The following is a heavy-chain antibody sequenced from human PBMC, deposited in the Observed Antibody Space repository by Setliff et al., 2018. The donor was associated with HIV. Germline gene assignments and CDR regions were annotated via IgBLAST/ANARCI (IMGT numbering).Heavy chain of an antibody. CDR1: GFTFSNYW. CDR2: IKHDGNEK. V-gene: IGHV3-7*01. CDR3: ARHVRSNGPRDQ. Sequence: GGSLRLSCAASGFTFSNYWMSWVRQAPGKGLEWVASIKHDGNEKYYVESVKGRFTISREDLKNSLYLQLNSLRAEDTAVYHCARHVRSNGPRDQWGQGTLVTVSS. D-gene: IGHD4-17*01. J-gene: IGHJ5*02.